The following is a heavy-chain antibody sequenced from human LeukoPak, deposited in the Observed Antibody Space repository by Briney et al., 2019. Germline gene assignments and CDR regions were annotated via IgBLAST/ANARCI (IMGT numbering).Heavy chain of an antibody. D-gene: IGHD2-2*01. CDR2: INPNSGGT. V-gene: IGHV1-2*02. J-gene: IGHJ4*02. Sequence: GASVRVSCKASGYTFTGYYMHWVRQAPGQGLEWMGWINPNSGGTNYVQKFQGRVTMTRDTSISTAYMELSRLRSDDTAVYYCARDRGFVVVPAALNFDYWGQGTLVTVSS. CDR1: GYTFTGYY. CDR3: ARDRGFVVVPAALNFDY.